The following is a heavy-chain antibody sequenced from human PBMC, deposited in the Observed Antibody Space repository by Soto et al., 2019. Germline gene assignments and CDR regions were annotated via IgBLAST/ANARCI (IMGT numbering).Heavy chain of an antibody. V-gene: IGHV4-30-4*01. CDR2: IYYSGST. D-gene: IGHD3-22*01. Sequence: QVQLQESGPGLVKPSQTLSLTCTVSGGSISSGDYYWSWIRQPPGKGLEWIGYIYYSGSTYYNPSLKSRVTISVDTSKNQFSLQLSSVTAADAAVYYCARGSYYYDSSGYSHYWGQGTLVTVSS. J-gene: IGHJ4*02. CDR1: GGSISSGDYY. CDR3: ARGSYYYDSSGYSHY.